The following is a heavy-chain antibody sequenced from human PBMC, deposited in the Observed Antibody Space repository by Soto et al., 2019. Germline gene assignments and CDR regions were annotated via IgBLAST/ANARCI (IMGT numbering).Heavy chain of an antibody. CDR2: ISASGGST. CDR1: GFAFSSYT. V-gene: IGHV3-23*01. D-gene: IGHD6-19*01. Sequence: WGSLVLSCASSGFAFSSYTMSWVRQTPGKGLEWVSSISASGGSTYYGDSLKGRFTISRDNSKNTLNLHIKSLGVEDSAVYYCAKDRGGFARGWEYYDFWGQGTKVTVSS. CDR3: AKDRGGFARGWEYYDF. J-gene: IGHJ4*02.